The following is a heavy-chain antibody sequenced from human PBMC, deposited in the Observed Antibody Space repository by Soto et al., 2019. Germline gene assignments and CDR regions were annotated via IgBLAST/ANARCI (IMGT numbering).Heavy chain of an antibody. J-gene: IGHJ4*02. Sequence: EVQLVESGGGLVQPGGSLRLSCAASGFTFSSYAMHWVRQAPGKGLEYVSAISSNGCTRYYANSVMGRFTISRDNSKNTLYLQMGSLSAEDMAVYYCARDRHYGEDYFDYWGQGTMVTVSS. V-gene: IGHV3-64*01. CDR1: GFTFSSYA. CDR2: ISSNGCTR. CDR3: ARDRHYGEDYFDY. D-gene: IGHD4-17*01.